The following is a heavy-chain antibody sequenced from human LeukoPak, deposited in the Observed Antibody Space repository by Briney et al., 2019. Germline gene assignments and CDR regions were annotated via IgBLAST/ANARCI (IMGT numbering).Heavy chain of an antibody. CDR2: ISSSGSTI. J-gene: IGHJ3*02. CDR1: GFTFSDYY. D-gene: IGHD4-17*01. Sequence: TGGSLRLSCAASGFTFSDYYMSWIRQAPGKGLEWVSYISSSGSTIYYADSVKGRFTISRDNAKNSLYLQMNSLRAEDTAVYYCASHFRPVTTAFDIGGQGTMVTVSA. CDR3: ASHFRPVTTAFDI. V-gene: IGHV3-11*01.